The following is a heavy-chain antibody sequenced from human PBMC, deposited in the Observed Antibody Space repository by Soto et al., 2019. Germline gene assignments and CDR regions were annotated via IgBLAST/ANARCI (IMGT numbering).Heavy chain of an antibody. CDR3: AHSMGGDYGDFFDY. V-gene: IGHV2-5*01. Sequence: QMTLKESGPTLVKPTQTLTLTCTFSGFSLSTTGVGVGWIRQPPGKALERLALIYWNDDKRYSPSLKSRLTIAKDTSKNQVVLTMTNMDPVDTATYNCAHSMGGDYGDFFDYWGQGTLVTVSS. J-gene: IGHJ4*02. CDR1: GFSLSTTGVG. CDR2: IYWNDDK. D-gene: IGHD4-17*01.